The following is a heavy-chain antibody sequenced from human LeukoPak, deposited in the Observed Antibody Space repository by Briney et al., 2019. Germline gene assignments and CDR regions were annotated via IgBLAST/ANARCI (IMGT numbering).Heavy chain of an antibody. CDR2: IYHSGST. Sequence: SETLSLTCAVSGYSISSGYYWGWIRQPPGKGLEWIGSIYHSGSTYYNPSLKSRVTISVDTSKNQFSLKLSSVTAADTAVYYCAREGTGGLWFGELFYDWFDPWGQGTLVTFSS. D-gene: IGHD3-10*01. V-gene: IGHV4-38-2*02. CDR3: AREGTGGLWFGELFYDWFDP. CDR1: GYSISSGYY. J-gene: IGHJ5*02.